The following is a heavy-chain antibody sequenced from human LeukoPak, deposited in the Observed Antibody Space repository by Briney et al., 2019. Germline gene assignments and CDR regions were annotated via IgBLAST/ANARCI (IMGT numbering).Heavy chain of an antibody. J-gene: IGHJ4*02. CDR3: ARDLEYGATDY. CDR2: MNPNSGNT. D-gene: IGHD4-17*01. V-gene: IGHV1-8*01. Sequence: ASVKVSCKASGYSFTTYDINWVRQATGQGLEWMGWMNPNSGNTGYAQRFQGRVTMTRDTSISTAYMELNSLTSEDTAVYYCARDLEYGATDYWGQGTLVTVSS. CDR1: GYSFTTYD.